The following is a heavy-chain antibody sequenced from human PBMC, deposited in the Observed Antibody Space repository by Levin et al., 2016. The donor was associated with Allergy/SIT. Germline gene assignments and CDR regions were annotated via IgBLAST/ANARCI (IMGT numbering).Heavy chain of an antibody. J-gene: IGHJ6*03. D-gene: IGHD2-2*01. CDR3: ARSTARGGVVPAAMVYYYYYYYMDV. CDR1: GGSISSSNW. V-gene: IGHV4-4*02. CDR2: IYHSGST. Sequence: SETLSLTCAVSGGSISSSNWWSWVRQPPGKGLEWIGEIYHSGSTNYNPSLKSRVTISVDKSKNQFSLKLSSVTAADTAVYYCARSTARGGVVPAAMVYYYYYYYMDVWGKGTTVTVSS.